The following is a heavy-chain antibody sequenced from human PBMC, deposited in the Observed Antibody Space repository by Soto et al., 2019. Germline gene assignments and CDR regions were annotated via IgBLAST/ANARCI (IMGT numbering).Heavy chain of an antibody. D-gene: IGHD1-1*01. CDR3: ARRYGYSFDY. CDR1: GGSISNYF. CDR2: IHYSGST. Sequence: SETLSLTCSVSGGSISNYFWSWIRQSPGRGLEWIGYIHYSGSTNYNPSLKSRVTMSVDTSKMQFSLKLSAVTAADTAVYFCARRYGYSFDYWGQGTLVTVSS. V-gene: IGHV4-59*01. J-gene: IGHJ4*02.